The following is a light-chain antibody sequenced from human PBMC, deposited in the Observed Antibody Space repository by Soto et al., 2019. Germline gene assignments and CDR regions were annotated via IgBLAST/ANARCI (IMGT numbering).Light chain of an antibody. CDR1: SSDVGGYNY. CDR3: RSYTSSSTGV. V-gene: IGLV2-14*01. J-gene: IGLJ2*01. CDR2: DVS. Sequence: QSVLTQPASVSGSPGQSITISCTGTSSDVGGYNYVSWYQQHPGKAPKLMIYDVSNRPSGVSNRFSGSKSGNTASLTISGLQADDEADYYCRSYTSSSTGVFGGGTKLTVL.